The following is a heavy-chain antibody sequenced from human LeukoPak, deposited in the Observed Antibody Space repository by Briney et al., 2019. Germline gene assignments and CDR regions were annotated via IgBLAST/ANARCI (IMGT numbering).Heavy chain of an antibody. Sequence: KPSETLSLTCAVYGGSFSGYYWSWIRQPPGKGLEWIGEIYHSGSTNYNPSLKSRVTISVDKSKNQFSLKLSSVTAADTAVYYCARVRGLRYFDWSPVAFDIWGQGTMVTVSS. CDR2: IYHSGST. CDR3: ARVRGLRYFDWSPVAFDI. D-gene: IGHD3-9*01. V-gene: IGHV4-34*01. CDR1: GGSFSGYY. J-gene: IGHJ3*02.